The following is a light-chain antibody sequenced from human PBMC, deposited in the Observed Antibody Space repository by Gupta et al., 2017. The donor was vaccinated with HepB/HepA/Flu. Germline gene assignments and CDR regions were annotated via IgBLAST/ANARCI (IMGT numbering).Light chain of an antibody. CDR3: QVWDSSSDNTGWV. Sequence: SYVLTHPPSVSVAPGKTARITCGGNNIGSKSVNWYQQKPGQAPVLVVYDDSDRPSGLPERVAGSNSGNTATMTISRXEXGEEADXYCQVWDSSSDNTGWVFGGGTKLTVL. CDR2: DDS. CDR1: NIGSKS. V-gene: IGLV3-21*03. J-gene: IGLJ3*02.